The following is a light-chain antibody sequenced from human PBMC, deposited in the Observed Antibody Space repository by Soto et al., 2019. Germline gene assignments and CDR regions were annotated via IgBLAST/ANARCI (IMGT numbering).Light chain of an antibody. J-gene: IGKJ3*01. CDR3: QQYSSSPLT. CDR2: GAS. CDR1: QSVSSSY. Sequence: EIVLTQSPGTLSLSPGERATLSCRASQSVSSSYLAWYQQKPGQAPRLLIYGASSRATGITDRFSGSDSGTDFTLTINRLEPEDFALYYCQQYSSSPLTFGPGTKVDIK. V-gene: IGKV3-20*01.